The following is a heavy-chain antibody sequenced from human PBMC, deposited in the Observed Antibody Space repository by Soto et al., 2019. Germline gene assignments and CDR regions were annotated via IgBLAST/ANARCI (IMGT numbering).Heavy chain of an antibody. V-gene: IGHV3-48*01. Sequence: GGSLRLSCAASGFTFSSYSMNWVRQAPGKGLEWVSYISSSSTIYYADSVKGRFTISRDNAKNSLYLQMNSLRAEDTAVYYCARFGTGGFGLAYYMDVWGKGTTVTVSS. J-gene: IGHJ6*03. D-gene: IGHD3-10*01. CDR2: ISSSSTI. CDR1: GFTFSSYS. CDR3: ARFGTGGFGLAYYMDV.